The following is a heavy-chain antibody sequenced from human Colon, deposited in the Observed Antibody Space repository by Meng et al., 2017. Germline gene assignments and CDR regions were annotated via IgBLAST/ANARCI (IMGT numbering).Heavy chain of an antibody. Sequence: QLQLQESGPGLVKPSETLSLTCTVSGGSISTSGYYWGWIRQPPGKGLEWIGSIGHSGFTYYTPSLKSRLTISVDTSKNQFSLKLTSVTAADTAVYHCLRGSGGSVWGQGTLVTVSS. V-gene: IGHV4-39*07. CDR2: IGHSGFT. D-gene: IGHD3-10*01. CDR1: GGSISTSGYY. J-gene: IGHJ1*01. CDR3: LRGSGGSV.